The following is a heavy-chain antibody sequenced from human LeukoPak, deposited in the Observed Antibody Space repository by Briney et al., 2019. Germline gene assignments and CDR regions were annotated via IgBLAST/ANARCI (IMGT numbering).Heavy chain of an antibody. CDR2: IYYSGST. CDR3: ARDVAAAGMWGRLPYGMDV. Sequence: PSETLSLTCTVSGGSISSYYWSWIRQPPGKGQEWIGYIYYSGSTNYNPSLKSRVTISVDTPKNQFSLKLSSVTAADTAVYYCARDVAAAGMWGRLPYGMDVWGQGTTVTVSS. D-gene: IGHD6-13*01. J-gene: IGHJ6*02. CDR1: GGSISSYY. V-gene: IGHV4-59*01.